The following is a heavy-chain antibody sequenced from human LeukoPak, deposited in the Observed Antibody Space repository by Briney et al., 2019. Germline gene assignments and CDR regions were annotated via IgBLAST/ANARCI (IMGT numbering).Heavy chain of an antibody. CDR1: GGSISSHY. CDR3: ARHFRGRSYGFVY. V-gene: IGHV4-59*08. Sequence: SETLSLTCTVSGGSISSHYWSWIRQPPGKGLEWIGYIYYSGSTNYNPSLKSRVTISVDTSKNQFSLKLSSVTAADTAVYYCARHFRGRSYGFVYWGQGTLVTVSS. J-gene: IGHJ4*02. CDR2: IYYSGST. D-gene: IGHD5-18*01.